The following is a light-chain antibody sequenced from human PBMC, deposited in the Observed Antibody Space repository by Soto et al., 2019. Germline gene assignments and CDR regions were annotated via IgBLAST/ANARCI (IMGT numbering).Light chain of an antibody. CDR1: QSISNH. CDR3: EQSYSSPPT. CDR2: AAS. Sequence: DIQMTQSPSSLSASVEDRVIITCRASQSISNHLNWYQQKPGKAPKLLIFAASSLQSGVPSRFSGSRSGPDFTLSISSLQREDFATDYYEQSYSSPPTFGQGTKLDTK. J-gene: IGKJ1*01. V-gene: IGKV1-39*01.